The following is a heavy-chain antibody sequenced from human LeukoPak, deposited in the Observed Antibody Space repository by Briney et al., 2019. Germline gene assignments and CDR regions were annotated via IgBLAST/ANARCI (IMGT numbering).Heavy chain of an antibody. V-gene: IGHV3-23*01. Sequence: GGSLRLSCAASGFTFSSYAMSWVPQAPGKGLEGLSASSGSGGSTYYADFVKGRFTISRDNSKNTLYLQMNSLRAEDTAVYYCAKARRYYYGMDVWGQGTTVTVSS. CDR3: AKARRYYYGMDV. CDR2: SSGSGGST. J-gene: IGHJ6*02. CDR1: GFTFSSYA.